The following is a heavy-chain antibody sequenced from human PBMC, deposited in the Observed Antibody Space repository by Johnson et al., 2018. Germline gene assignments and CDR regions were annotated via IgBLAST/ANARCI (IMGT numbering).Heavy chain of an antibody. V-gene: IGHV3-9*01. J-gene: IGHJ3*02. CDR1: GFIFDDYA. D-gene: IGHD1-26*01. CDR2: ISWNSGRI. Sequence: VQLVETGGGLVQPGRSLRLSCAGSGFIFDDYAMHWVRQAPGKGLEWVSGISWNSGRIVYADSVKGRFTIPRDNAKNSLYMPMNSLRAEETAFYYCAKDFYSGEILDDDGFDIWGQGTMVTVSS. CDR3: AKDFYSGEILDDDGFDI.